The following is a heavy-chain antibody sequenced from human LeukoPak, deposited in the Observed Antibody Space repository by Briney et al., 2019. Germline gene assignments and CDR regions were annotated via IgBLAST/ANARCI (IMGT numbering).Heavy chain of an antibody. CDR2: INPNTGGT. CDR3: ARGGDYYDSSGYYYPSDAFDI. CDR1: GYNFTGYY. J-gene: IGHJ3*02. Sequence: ASVKVSCKASGYNFTGYYLHWVRQAPGQGLEWMGWINPNTGGTNYAQKFQGRVTMTRNTSISTAYMELSSLRSEDTAVYYCARGGDYYDSSGYYYPSDAFDIWGQGTMVTVSS. D-gene: IGHD3-22*01. V-gene: IGHV1-2*02.